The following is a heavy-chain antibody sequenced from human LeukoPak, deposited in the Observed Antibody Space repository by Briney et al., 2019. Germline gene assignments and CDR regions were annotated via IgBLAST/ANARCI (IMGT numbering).Heavy chain of an antibody. D-gene: IGHD6-19*01. CDR2: ISYDGSNK. V-gene: IGHV3-30-3*01. Sequence: GRSLRLSCAASGFTFSSYAMHWVRQAPGKGLEWVAVISYDGSNKYYADSVKGRFTISRDNSKNTLYLQMNSLRAEDTAVYYCARDLAVAVDDAFDIWGQGTMVTVSS. CDR3: ARDLAVAVDDAFDI. CDR1: GFTFSSYA. J-gene: IGHJ3*02.